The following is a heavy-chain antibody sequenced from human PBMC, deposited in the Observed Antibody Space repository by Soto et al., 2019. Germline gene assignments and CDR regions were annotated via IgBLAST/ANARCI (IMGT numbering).Heavy chain of an antibody. CDR1: GFTFSNAW. Sequence: GSLRLSCAASGFTFSNAWMSWVGQAPGKGLEWVGRIKSKTDGGTTDYAAPVKGRFTISRDDSKNTLYLQMNDLKTEDTAVYYCTTAPYIWGSYLSNFWGQGSLVTVSS. CDR3: TTAPYIWGSYLSNF. V-gene: IGHV3-15*01. CDR2: IKSKTDGGTT. J-gene: IGHJ4*02. D-gene: IGHD3-16*02.